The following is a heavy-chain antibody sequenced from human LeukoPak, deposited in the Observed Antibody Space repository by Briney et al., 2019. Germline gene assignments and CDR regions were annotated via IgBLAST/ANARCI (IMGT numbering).Heavy chain of an antibody. J-gene: IGHJ4*02. D-gene: IGHD6-13*01. V-gene: IGHV4-59*01. CDR1: GGSIGDYY. CDR2: VYYSRST. Sequence: PSETLSLTCTVSGGSIGDYYWSWIRQPPGKGLEWIGYVYYSRSTNYSPSLKSRVTISADTSKNQFFLKLTSVTSADTAVYYCARDLWGAGGTNCWGQGTLVIVSS. CDR3: ARDLWGAGGTNC.